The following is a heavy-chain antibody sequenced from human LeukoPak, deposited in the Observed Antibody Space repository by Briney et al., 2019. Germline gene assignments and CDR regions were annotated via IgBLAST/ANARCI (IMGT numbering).Heavy chain of an antibody. D-gene: IGHD5-12*01. CDR2: IYYSGST. V-gene: IGHV4-59*08. Sequence: SETLSLTCAVYGGSFSGYYWSWIRQPPGKGLEWIGYIYYSGSTNYNPSLESRVTISVDTSKNQFSLKLSSVTAADTAVYYCARRGGYSYDFRFDYWGQGILVTVSS. CDR1: GGSFSGYY. CDR3: ARRGGYSYDFRFDY. J-gene: IGHJ4*02.